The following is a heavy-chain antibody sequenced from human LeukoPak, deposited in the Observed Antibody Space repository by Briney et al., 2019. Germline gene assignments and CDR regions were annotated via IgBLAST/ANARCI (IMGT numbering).Heavy chain of an antibody. CDR3: AREDHSNYNY. CDR2: IKQDGGET. J-gene: IGHJ4*02. V-gene: IGHV3-7*01. CDR1: GFPFSSYW. D-gene: IGHD4-11*01. Sequence: GGSLRLSCAASGFPFSSYWMAWVRQAPGKGLEWVASIKQDGGETFYVDSVKGRFTISRDNAKNSLYLQMNSLRAEDTAVYYCAREDHSNYNYWGQGTLVTVSS.